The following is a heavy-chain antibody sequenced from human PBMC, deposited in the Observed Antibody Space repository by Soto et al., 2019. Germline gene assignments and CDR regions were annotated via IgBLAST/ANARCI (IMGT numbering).Heavy chain of an antibody. CDR2: IYYSGST. D-gene: IGHD3-3*01. CDR3: ARGRFLEWLLGSSYYYYGMDV. V-gene: IGHV4-31*03. CDR1: GGSISSGGYY. J-gene: IGHJ6*02. Sequence: SETLSLTCTVSGGSISSGGYYWSWIRQHPGKGLEWIGYIYYSGSTYYNPSLKSRVTISVDTSKNQFSLKLSSVTAADTAVYYCARGRFLEWLLGSSYYYYGMDVWGQGTTVTVSS.